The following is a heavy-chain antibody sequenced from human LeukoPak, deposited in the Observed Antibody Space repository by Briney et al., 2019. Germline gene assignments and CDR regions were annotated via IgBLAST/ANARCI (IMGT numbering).Heavy chain of an antibody. V-gene: IGHV1-2*02. Sequence: GASVKVSCMASGYTFIGYYMHWVRQAPGQGLEWMGWINPNTGDTNFAQKFQGRVTMTRDTSIATAYLELSRLNSDDTAAYYCATGSKGLRFNYYFDYWGQGTLVTVSS. CDR3: ATGSKGLRFNYYFDY. CDR2: INPNTGDT. D-gene: IGHD5-12*01. J-gene: IGHJ4*02. CDR1: GYTFIGYY.